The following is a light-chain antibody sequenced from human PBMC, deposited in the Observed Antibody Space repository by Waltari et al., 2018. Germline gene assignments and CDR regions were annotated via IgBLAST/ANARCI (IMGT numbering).Light chain of an antibody. J-gene: IGKJ1*01. CDR2: GAS. V-gene: IGKV3-15*01. CDR1: QSVGIN. Sequence: EIVITQSPATLSVSPGQRATLPCRASQSVGINLAWYQHKPGQVPRLFIYGASTRATGFPARFSGSGSGTEFTLTISSLQSEDFAVYYCHQYNNWPRTFGQGTKVEIK. CDR3: HQYNNWPRT.